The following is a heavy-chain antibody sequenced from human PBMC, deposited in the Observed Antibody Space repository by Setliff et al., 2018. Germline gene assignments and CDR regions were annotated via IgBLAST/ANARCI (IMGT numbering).Heavy chain of an antibody. CDR1: GASITNINYY. J-gene: IGHJ4*02. Sequence: SETLSLTCTVSGASITNINYYWGLSRQPPGKGLEWIGSIFYSGRTFYDPSLKSRVTISVDTSKNQFSLTLSSVTAADTAVYYCARLPNYVWGSPVDYWGQGTLVTVSS. D-gene: IGHD3-16*01. CDR3: ARLPNYVWGSPVDY. CDR2: IFYSGRT. V-gene: IGHV4-39*01.